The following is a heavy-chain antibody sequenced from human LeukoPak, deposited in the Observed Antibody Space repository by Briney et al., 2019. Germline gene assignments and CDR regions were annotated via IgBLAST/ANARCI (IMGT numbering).Heavy chain of an antibody. CDR1: GYTFTSYD. J-gene: IGHJ1*01. V-gene: IGHV1-8*02. Sequence: VASVKVSCKASGYTFTSYDINWVRQATGQGLEWMGWMNPNSGNTGYAQKFQGRVTMTRDTSTSTVYMELSSLRSEDTAVYYCARVVGYSNRSELQHWGQGTLVTVSS. D-gene: IGHD1-26*01. CDR2: MNPNSGNT. CDR3: ARVVGYSNRSELQH.